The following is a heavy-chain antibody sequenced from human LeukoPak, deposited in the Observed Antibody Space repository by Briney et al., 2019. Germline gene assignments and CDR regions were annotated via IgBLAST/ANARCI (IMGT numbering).Heavy chain of an antibody. J-gene: IGHJ5*02. Sequence: ASVKVSCKASGYIFSASYMHWVRQSPGQGLEWMVWINPNRGGTNYAQKFQGRVTMTRDTSISTAYMELSRLRSDDTAVYYCASGNCSSTRCYSAYNWFDPWGQGTLVTVSS. CDR2: INPNRGGT. CDR3: ASGNCSSTRCYSAYNWFDP. D-gene: IGHD2-2*01. V-gene: IGHV1-2*02. CDR1: GYIFSASY.